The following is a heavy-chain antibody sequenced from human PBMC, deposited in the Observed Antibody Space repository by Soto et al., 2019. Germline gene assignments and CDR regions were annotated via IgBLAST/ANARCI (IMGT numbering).Heavy chain of an antibody. Sequence: SETLSLTCTVSGGSISSYYWSWIRQPPGKGLEWIGYIYYSGSTNYNPSLKSRVTISVDTSKNQFSLKLSSVTAADTAVYYCARGSGPFDYWGQGTLVTVSS. CDR3: ARGSGPFDY. J-gene: IGHJ4*02. CDR2: IYYSGST. D-gene: IGHD2-15*01. V-gene: IGHV4-59*01. CDR1: GGSISSYY.